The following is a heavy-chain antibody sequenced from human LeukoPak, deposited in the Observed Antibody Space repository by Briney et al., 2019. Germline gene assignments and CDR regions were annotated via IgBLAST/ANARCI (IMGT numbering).Heavy chain of an antibody. CDR2: IYPGDSDI. J-gene: IGHJ4*02. CDR3: ARHGGTYAYDY. V-gene: IGHV5-51*01. Sequence: GESLKISCKGSGYSFITYWIAWVRQMPGKGLEWMGLIYPGDSDIRYSPSFQGQVTISADKSITTAYLQWSSLKASDTAMYYCARHGGTYAYDYWGQGTLVTVSS. CDR1: GYSFITYW. D-gene: IGHD5-12*01.